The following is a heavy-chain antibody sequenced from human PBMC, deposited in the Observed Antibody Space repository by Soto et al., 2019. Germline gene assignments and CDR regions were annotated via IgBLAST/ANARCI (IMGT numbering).Heavy chain of an antibody. CDR3: ARVFNDYGDYESVYFDY. CDR1: GGSISSGGYY. V-gene: IGHV4-31*03. D-gene: IGHD4-17*01. Sequence: SETLSLTCTVSGGSISSGGYYWSWIRQHPGKGLEWIGYIYYSGSTYYNPSLKSRVTISVDTSKNQFSLKLSSVTAADTAVYYCARVFNDYGDYESVYFDYWGQGTLVTVSS. CDR2: IYYSGST. J-gene: IGHJ4*02.